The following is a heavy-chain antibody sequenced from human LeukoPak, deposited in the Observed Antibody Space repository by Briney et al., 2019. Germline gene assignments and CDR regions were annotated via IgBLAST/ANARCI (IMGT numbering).Heavy chain of an antibody. V-gene: IGHV1-69*05. D-gene: IGHD3-22*01. CDR1: GGTFSSYA. Sequence: SVKVSCKASGGTFSSYAISWVRQAPGQGLEWMGGIIPIFGTANYAQKFQGRVTITTDESTSTAYMELSSLRSEDTAVYYCASSRDSSGYEYFDYWGQGTLVTVSS. CDR2: IIPIFGTA. CDR3: ASSRDSSGYEYFDY. J-gene: IGHJ4*02.